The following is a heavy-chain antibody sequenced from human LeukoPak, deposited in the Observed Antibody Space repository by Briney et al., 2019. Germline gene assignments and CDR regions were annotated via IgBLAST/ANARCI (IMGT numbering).Heavy chain of an antibody. CDR2: IIPIFGTA. Sequence: GASVKVSCKASGGTFSSYAISWVRQAPGQGLEWMGGIIPIFGTANYAQRFQGRVTITADESTSTAYMELSSLRSEDTAVYYCARGHPTPGYCSSTSCPTPYWYYYYMDVWGKGTTVTVSS. CDR3: ARGHPTPGYCSSTSCPTPYWYYYYMDV. J-gene: IGHJ6*03. D-gene: IGHD2-2*01. V-gene: IGHV1-69*13. CDR1: GGTFSSYA.